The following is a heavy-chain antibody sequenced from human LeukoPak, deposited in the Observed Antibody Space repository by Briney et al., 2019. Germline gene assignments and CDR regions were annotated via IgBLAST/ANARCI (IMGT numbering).Heavy chain of an antibody. V-gene: IGHV3-48*03. CDR1: GFTFSSYE. CDR2: ISSSGSTI. J-gene: IGHJ6*03. D-gene: IGHD2-15*01. Sequence: GGSLRLSCAASGFTFSSYEMNWVRQAPGKGLEWVSYISSSGSTIYYADSVKGRFTISRDNAKNSLYLQMNSLRAEDTAVYYCARESSCSGGSCYAFLYYYYMDVRGKGTTVTVSS. CDR3: ARESSCSGGSCYAFLYYYYMDV.